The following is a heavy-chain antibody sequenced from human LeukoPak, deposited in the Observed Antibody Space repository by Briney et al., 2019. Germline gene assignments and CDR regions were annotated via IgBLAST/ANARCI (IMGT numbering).Heavy chain of an antibody. D-gene: IGHD3-16*02. V-gene: IGHV3-21*01. CDR1: GFTFSSYS. CDR3: ARGFGRANYDYVWGSYRYTDLDPRYYYYGMDV. J-gene: IGHJ6*02. CDR2: ISSSSSYI. Sequence: GGSLRLSCAASGFTFSSYSMNWVRQAPGKGLEWVSSISSSSSYIYYADSVKGRFTISRDNAKNSLYLQMNSLRAEDTAVYYCARGFGRANYDYVWGSYRYTDLDPRYYYYGMDVWGQGTTVTVSS.